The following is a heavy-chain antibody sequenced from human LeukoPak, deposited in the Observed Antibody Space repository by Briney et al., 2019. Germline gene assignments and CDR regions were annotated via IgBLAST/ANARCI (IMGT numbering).Heavy chain of an antibody. CDR1: GLTFKIYS. V-gene: IGHV3-23*01. CDR3: AKDYYETSGYFHS. J-gene: IGHJ5*02. Sequence: GRSLRLSCAASGLTFKIYSMHWVRQAPGKGLEWVAVIGGRGDSIFYADSVKGRFTISRDNSKNTVELQMRSLRAEDTAIYYCAKDYYETSGYFHSWRQGSLVSVPS. D-gene: IGHD3-22*01. CDR2: IGGRGDSI.